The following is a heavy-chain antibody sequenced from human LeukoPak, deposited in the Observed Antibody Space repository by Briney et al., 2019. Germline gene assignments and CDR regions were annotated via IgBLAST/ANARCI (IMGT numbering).Heavy chain of an antibody. Sequence: SETLSLTCGASGGSFSDYYWSWIRQPPGKGLEWIGEIIHSGATSSNPSLKSRVTISMDPSKNQFSLKLSSVTAADTAVHYCARGRFSVYYFDYWGQGSLVTVSS. CDR2: IIHSGAT. CDR1: GGSFSDYY. D-gene: IGHD3-3*02. V-gene: IGHV4-34*01. CDR3: ARGRFSVYYFDY. J-gene: IGHJ4*02.